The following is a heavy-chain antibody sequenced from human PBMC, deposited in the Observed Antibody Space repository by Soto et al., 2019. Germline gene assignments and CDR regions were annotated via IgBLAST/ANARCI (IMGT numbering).Heavy chain of an antibody. Sequence: SETLSLTCTVSGGSISSYYWSWIRQPPGKGLEWIGYIYYSGSTNYNPSLKSRVTISVDTSKNQFSLKLSSVTAADTAVYYCASSGYSGYDSAGGWYPRGYYFDYWGQGTLVTVSS. J-gene: IGHJ4*02. CDR2: IYYSGST. V-gene: IGHV4-59*08. CDR3: ASSGYSGYDSAGGWYPRGYYFDY. D-gene: IGHD5-12*01. CDR1: GGSISSYY.